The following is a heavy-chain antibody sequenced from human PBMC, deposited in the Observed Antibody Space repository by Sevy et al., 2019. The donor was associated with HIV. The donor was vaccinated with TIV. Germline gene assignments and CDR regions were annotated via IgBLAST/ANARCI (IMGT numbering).Heavy chain of an antibody. Sequence: GGSLRLSCAASGFTFSDYGMHWVRQAPGKGLEWVAVTWSDGSNKYYGDSVKGRFTISRDSSKNTLFLQMNSLRVDDTAVYYCAREERSGTTTSFDYWGQGALVTVSS. D-gene: IGHD1-7*01. V-gene: IGHV3-33*01. J-gene: IGHJ4*02. CDR3: AREERSGTTTSFDY. CDR1: GFTFSDYG. CDR2: TWSDGSNK.